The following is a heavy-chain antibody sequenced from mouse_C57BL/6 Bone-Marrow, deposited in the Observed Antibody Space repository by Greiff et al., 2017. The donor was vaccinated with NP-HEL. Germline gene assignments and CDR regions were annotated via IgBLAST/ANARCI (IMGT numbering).Heavy chain of an antibody. D-gene: IGHD2-5*01. CDR3: AREDYSNFPWLAY. V-gene: IGHV1-54*01. CDR1: GYAFTNYL. CDR2: INPGSGGT. Sequence: QVQLKESGAELVRPGTSVKVSCKASGYAFTNYLIEWVKQRPGQGLEWIGVINPGSGGTNYNEKFKGKATLTADKSSSTAYMQLSSLTSEDSAVYFCAREDYSNFPWLAYWGQGTLVTVSA. J-gene: IGHJ3*01.